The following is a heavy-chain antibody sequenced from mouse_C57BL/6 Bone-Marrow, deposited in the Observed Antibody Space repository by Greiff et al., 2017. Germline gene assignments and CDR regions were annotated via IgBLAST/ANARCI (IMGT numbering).Heavy chain of an antibody. CDR1: GYTFTDYE. J-gene: IGHJ3*01. Sequence: VQLQESGAELVRPGASVTLSCKASGYTFTDYEMHWVKQTPVHGLEWIGAIDPETGGTAYNQKFKGKAILTADKSSSTAYMELRSLTSEDSAVYYCNYYGSSLAWFAYWGQGTLVTVSA. D-gene: IGHD1-1*01. CDR2: IDPETGGT. V-gene: IGHV1-15*01. CDR3: NYYGSSLAWFAY.